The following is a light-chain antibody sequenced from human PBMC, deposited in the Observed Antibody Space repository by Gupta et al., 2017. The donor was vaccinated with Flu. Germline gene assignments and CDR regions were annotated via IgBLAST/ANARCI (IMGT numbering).Light chain of an antibody. V-gene: IGKV3-11*01. J-gene: IGKJ1*01. CDR1: QSLNNY. CDR2: DAS. CDR3: HQRSTLRT. Sequence: EAVLTQSPGTLSLSPGERATLSCRASQSLNNYIEWYQQKPDQAPRLIIYDASKSAEGTAHRFSGSGEDKDFTLTSSRREYEDSASYYVHQRSTLRTFGQGTKVEIK.